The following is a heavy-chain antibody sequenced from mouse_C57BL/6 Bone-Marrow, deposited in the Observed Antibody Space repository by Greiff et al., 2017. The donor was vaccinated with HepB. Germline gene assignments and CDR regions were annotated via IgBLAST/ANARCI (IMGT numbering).Heavy chain of an antibody. Sequence: QVQLKQPGAELVKPGASVKMSCKASGYTFTSYWITWVKQRPGQGLEWIGDIYPGSGSTNYNEKFKSKATLTVDTSSSTAYMQLSSLTSEDSAVYYCARRDYYGSSYCAMDYWGQGTSVTVSS. D-gene: IGHD1-1*01. V-gene: IGHV1-55*01. CDR3: ARRDYYGSSYCAMDY. CDR2: IYPGSGST. CDR1: GYTFTSYW. J-gene: IGHJ4*01.